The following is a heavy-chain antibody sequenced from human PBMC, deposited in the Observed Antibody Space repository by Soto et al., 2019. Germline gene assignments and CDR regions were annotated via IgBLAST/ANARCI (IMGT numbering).Heavy chain of an antibody. CDR3: VKGYCTGGSCYSRYWHFDL. D-gene: IGHD2-15*01. V-gene: IGHV3-23*01. Sequence: EVLLLESGGDLVQPGGSLRLSCAASGLPFISYTMSGVRQAPGKGLEWVSAMGGSSGGTYYAETVKGRFTISRDSSKNTLFLQMNSLRAEDTAVYYCVKGYCTGGSCYSRYWHFDLWGRGTLVTVSS. CDR1: GLPFISYT. J-gene: IGHJ2*01. CDR2: MGGSSGGT.